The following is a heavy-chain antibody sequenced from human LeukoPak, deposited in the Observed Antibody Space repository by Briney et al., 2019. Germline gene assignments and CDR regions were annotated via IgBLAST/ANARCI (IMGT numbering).Heavy chain of an antibody. V-gene: IGHV3-30*18. Sequence: GGSLRLSCAASGFTFTYYGMHWVRQAPGKGLEWVALISFDGSNQYYADSVKGRFTISRDNSKNTLFLQMNSLRAEDTAVYYCAKPPEVGATVAYFDYWGQGTLVTVSS. CDR3: AKPPEVGATVAYFDY. CDR2: ISFDGSNQ. CDR1: GFTFTYYG. D-gene: IGHD1-26*01. J-gene: IGHJ4*02.